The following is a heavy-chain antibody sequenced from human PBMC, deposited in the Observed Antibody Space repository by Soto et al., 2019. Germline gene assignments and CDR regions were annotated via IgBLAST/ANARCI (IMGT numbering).Heavy chain of an antibody. V-gene: IGHV4-39*01. D-gene: IGHD7-27*01. Sequence: PSETLSLTCTVSGGSISSSGFYWGWIRQPPGKGLEWIASIYYSGSSYYNPSLRSRVTISVDTSKNQFSLKKYSVTAADTAVYYCARAGASAWDFDYWGQGTLVTVSS. CDR2: IYYSGSS. J-gene: IGHJ4*02. CDR3: ARAGASAWDFDY. CDR1: GGSISSSGFY.